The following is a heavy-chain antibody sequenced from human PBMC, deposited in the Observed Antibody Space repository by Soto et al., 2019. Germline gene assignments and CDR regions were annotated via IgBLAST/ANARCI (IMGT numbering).Heavy chain of an antibody. D-gene: IGHD2-15*01. J-gene: IGHJ4*02. Sequence: SLRLSCAASGFTFSSYAMSWVRQAPGKGLEWVSAISASGGSTYYADSVKGRFTISRDSSKNTVFLQINSLRAEDTAVYYCAKGSSAVYCFDYWGQGTLVTVSS. CDR2: ISASGGST. V-gene: IGHV3-23*01. CDR3: AKGSSAVYCFDY. CDR1: GFTFSSYA.